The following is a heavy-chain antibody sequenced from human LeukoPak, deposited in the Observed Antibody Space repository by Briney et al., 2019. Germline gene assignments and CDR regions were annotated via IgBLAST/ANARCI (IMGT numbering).Heavy chain of an antibody. CDR2: IYTSGST. CDR3: ARAYSRSYSHFDD. Sequence: SEALSLTCTVSLGTISGYYRSWLRQPPGKGLEWIGYIYTSGSTNYNPSLNSRVTISLDTSRNQLSLRLSSVTAADTAMYFCARAYSRSYSHFDDWGQGTLVTVSS. V-gene: IGHV4-4*09. D-gene: IGHD1-26*01. CDR1: LGTISGYY. J-gene: IGHJ4*02.